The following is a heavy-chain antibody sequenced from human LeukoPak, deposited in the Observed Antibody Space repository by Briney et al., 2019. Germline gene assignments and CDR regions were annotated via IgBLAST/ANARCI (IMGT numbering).Heavy chain of an antibody. J-gene: IGHJ3*02. CDR3: ARDTGQWLVQDAFDI. CDR1: GGTFSSYA. CDR2: IIPIFGTA. Sequence: RASVKVSCKASGGTFSSYAISWVRQAPGQGLEWMGRIIPIFGTANYAQKFQGRVTITTDESTSTAYMELSSRRSEDTAVYYCARDTGQWLVQDAFDIWGQGTMVTVSS. D-gene: IGHD6-19*01. V-gene: IGHV1-69*05.